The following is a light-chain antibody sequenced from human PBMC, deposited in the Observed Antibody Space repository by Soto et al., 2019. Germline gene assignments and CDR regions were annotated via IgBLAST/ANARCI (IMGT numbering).Light chain of an antibody. CDR2: AAS. Sequence: AIQMTQSPSSLSASVGDRVTITCRASQDIRNDLGWYQQKPGKTPKLLIFAASNLQSGVPSRFSGSGSGTDFTLTISSLQPEDFATYYCLQDFNYPWTFGQGTKVEIE. CDR3: LQDFNYPWT. CDR1: QDIRND. V-gene: IGKV1-6*01. J-gene: IGKJ1*01.